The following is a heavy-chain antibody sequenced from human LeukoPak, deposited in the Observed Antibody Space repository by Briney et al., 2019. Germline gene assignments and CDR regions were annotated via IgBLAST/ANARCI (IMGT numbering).Heavy chain of an antibody. CDR2: INLSGGT. V-gene: IGHV4-34*01. J-gene: IGHJ5*02. D-gene: IGHD3-10*01. Sequence: SETLSLTCAVYGASSSIYYWTWIRQPPGKGLEWIGEINLSGGTNYNPSLKSRVTLSLNTSKNQISLRLSSVTAADTAVYYCARGKRVTIIRGASPRRYFDTWGQGTLVTVSS. CDR1: GASSSIYY. CDR3: ARGKRVTIIRGASPRRYFDT.